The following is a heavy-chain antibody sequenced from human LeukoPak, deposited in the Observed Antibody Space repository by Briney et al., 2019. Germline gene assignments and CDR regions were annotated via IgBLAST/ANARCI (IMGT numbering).Heavy chain of an antibody. V-gene: IGHV4-30-2*01. CDR3: VRCGSYCLDY. CDR1: GGSISSGGYY. Sequence: PSETLSLTCTVSGGSISSGGYYWSWIRQPPGKGLEWIGYIYHSGSTYYNPSLKSRVTISVDRSKNQFSLSLNSVTAADTAVYYCVRCGSYCLDYWGQGTLVTVSS. CDR2: IYHSGST. D-gene: IGHD1-26*01. J-gene: IGHJ4*02.